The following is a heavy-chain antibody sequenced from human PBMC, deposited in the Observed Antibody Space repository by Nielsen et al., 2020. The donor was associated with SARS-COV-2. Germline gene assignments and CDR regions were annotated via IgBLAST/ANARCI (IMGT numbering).Heavy chain of an antibody. D-gene: IGHD3-3*01. CDR3: ARVPSITIFGVVITDAFDI. CDR2: INPSGGST. Sequence: ASVKVSCKASGYTFTSYYIHWVRQAPGQGLEWMGIINPSGGSTSYAQKFQGRVTMTRDTSTSTVYMELSSLRSEDTAVYYCARVPSITIFGVVITDAFDIWGQGTMVTVSS. J-gene: IGHJ3*02. CDR1: GYTFTSYY. V-gene: IGHV1-46*01.